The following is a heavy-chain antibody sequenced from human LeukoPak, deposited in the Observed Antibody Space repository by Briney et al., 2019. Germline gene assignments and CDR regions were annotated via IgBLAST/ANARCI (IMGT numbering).Heavy chain of an antibody. CDR1: GGSISSSNW. J-gene: IGHJ5*02. D-gene: IGHD3-22*01. CDR2: IYHSGST. V-gene: IGHV4-4*02. CDR3: ARVEYYYDSSGYHEVGWFDP. Sequence: PSGTLSLTCAVSGGSISSSNWWGWVSQPPGKGLEWIGEIYHSGSTNYNLSLKSRVTISVDKSKNQFSLKLSSVTAADTAVYYCARVEYYYDSSGYHEVGWFDPWGQGTLVTVSS.